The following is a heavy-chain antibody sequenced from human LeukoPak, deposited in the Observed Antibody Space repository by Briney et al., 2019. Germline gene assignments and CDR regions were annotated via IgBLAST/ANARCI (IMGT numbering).Heavy chain of an antibody. CDR1: GGSISSYY. V-gene: IGHV4-59*08. CDR2: MSNSGST. J-gene: IGHJ4*02. CDR3: ARHYGDLYLPFDC. D-gene: IGHD4-17*01. Sequence: SETLSLTCTVSGGSISSYYWSWIRQPPGKGLEWIGYMSNSGSTNSNPSLRSRVTISVDTSKNQFSLKLSSVTAADTAVYYCARHYGDLYLPFDCWGQGTLVTVSS.